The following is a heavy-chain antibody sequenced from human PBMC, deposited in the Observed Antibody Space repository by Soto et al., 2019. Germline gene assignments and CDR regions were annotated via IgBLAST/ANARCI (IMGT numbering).Heavy chain of an antibody. Sequence: PGESLKISCKGSGYSFTSYWIGWERQMPGKGLEWMGIIYPGDSDTRYSPSFQGQVTISADKSISTAYLQWSSLKASDTAMYYCARHTEFRIAAAGSDGMDVWGQGTTVTVSS. CDR1: GYSFTSYW. V-gene: IGHV5-51*01. J-gene: IGHJ6*02. CDR3: ARHTEFRIAAAGSDGMDV. D-gene: IGHD6-13*01. CDR2: IYPGDSDT.